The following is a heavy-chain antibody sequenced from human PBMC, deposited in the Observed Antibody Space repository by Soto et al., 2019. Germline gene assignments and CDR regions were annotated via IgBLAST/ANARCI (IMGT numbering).Heavy chain of an antibody. CDR1: GGSISSYY. CDR2: IYYSGST. CDR3: ARVAPRYCSSTSCYVYYYYGMDV. V-gene: IGHV4-59*01. Sequence: PSETLSLTCTVSGGSISSYYWSWIRQPPGKGLEWIGYIYYSGSTNYNPSLKSRVTISVDTSKNQSSLKLSSVTAADTAVYYCARVAPRYCSSTSCYVYYYYGMDVWGQGTTVTV. J-gene: IGHJ6*02. D-gene: IGHD2-2*01.